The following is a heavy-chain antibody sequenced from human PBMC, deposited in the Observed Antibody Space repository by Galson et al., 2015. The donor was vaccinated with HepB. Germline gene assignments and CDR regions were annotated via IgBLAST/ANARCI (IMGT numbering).Heavy chain of an antibody. D-gene: IGHD3-22*01. CDR2: VFYRGST. V-gene: IGHV4-59*01. CDR1: GGSINSYY. CDR3: ARVTRNSSGSYHRRGAFDI. J-gene: IGHJ3*02. Sequence: LTCTVSGGSINSYYWTWIRQSPGKGLEWVGYVFYRGSTGYNPSLKSRATISVDPSKNQFSLKLTSVTAEDTAVYYCARVTRNSSGSYHRRGAFDIWGQGTVVTVSS.